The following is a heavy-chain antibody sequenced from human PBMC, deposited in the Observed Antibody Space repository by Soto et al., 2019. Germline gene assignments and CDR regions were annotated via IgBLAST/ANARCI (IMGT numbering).Heavy chain of an antibody. V-gene: IGHV3-30*18. CDR1: GFTFKSCG. D-gene: IGHD1-26*01. CDR2: ISYDGSYQ. J-gene: IGHJ4*02. CDR3: AKDLGGVPQNIDY. Sequence: PGGSLRLSCAASGFTFKSCGMHWVRQAPGKGLEWVAVISYDGSYQYYSDSVKGRFTISRDNSKNTLYLQMNSLRAEDTAVYYCAKDLGGVPQNIDYWGQGTLVTVSS.